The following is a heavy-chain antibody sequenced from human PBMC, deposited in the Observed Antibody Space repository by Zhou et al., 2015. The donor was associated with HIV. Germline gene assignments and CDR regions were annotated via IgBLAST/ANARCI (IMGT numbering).Heavy chain of an antibody. Sequence: QVQLVQSGAEVKKPGSSVKVSCKASGGTFSSYAISWVRQAPGQGLEWMGGIIPIFGTANYAQKFQGRVTITADESTSTAYMELSSLRSEDTAVYYCARLEMAYDSSGPVAGGIDPYYYYGMDVWGQGTTVTVSS. CDR2: IIPIFGTA. J-gene: IGHJ6*02. CDR1: GGTFSSYA. V-gene: IGHV1-69*01. D-gene: IGHD3-22*01. CDR3: ARLEMAYDSSGPVAGGIDPYYYYGMDV.